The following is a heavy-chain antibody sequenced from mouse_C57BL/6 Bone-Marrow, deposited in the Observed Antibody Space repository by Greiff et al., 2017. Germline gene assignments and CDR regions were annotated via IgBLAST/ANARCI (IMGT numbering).Heavy chain of an antibody. CDR1: GFTFSDYY. J-gene: IGHJ3*01. CDR2: ISNGGGST. D-gene: IGHD2-1*01. CDR3: ARHGVTPY. Sequence: EVKVEESGGGLVQPGGSLKLSCAASGFTFSDYYMYWVRQTPEKRLEWVAYISNGGGSTYYPDTVKGRFTISRDNAKNTLYLQMSRLKSEDTAMYYCARHGVTPYWGQGTLVTVSA. V-gene: IGHV5-12*01.